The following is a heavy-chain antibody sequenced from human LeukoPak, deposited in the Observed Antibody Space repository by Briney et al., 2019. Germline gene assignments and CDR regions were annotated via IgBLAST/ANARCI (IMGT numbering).Heavy chain of an antibody. CDR3: ASGTGDYGDYGGGTFDY. J-gene: IGHJ4*02. V-gene: IGHV1-69*13. Sequence: ASVKVSCKASVGTFSSYAISWVRQAPGQGREGMGGIIPIFGTANYAQKLQARVTITADESPSTAYIELRSLSCEATARYYCASGTGDYGDYGGGTFDYWGQGTLVTVSS. CDR2: IIPIFGTA. D-gene: IGHD4-17*01. CDR1: VGTFSSYA.